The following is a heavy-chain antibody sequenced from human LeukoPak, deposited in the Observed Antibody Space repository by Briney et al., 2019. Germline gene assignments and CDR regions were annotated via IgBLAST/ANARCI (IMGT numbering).Heavy chain of an antibody. CDR3: ARDTSGGPYFDY. J-gene: IGHJ4*02. D-gene: IGHD4-23*01. CDR2: INQDGSEK. V-gene: IGHV3-7*05. CDR1: GFTFSNYW. Sequence: PGGSLRLSCAASGFTFSNYWMSWVRQAPGKGLEWVAHINQDGSEKYYVDSVKGRFTISRDNAKNSLYLQMNSLRAEDTAVYYCARDTSGGPYFDYWGQGTLVTVAS.